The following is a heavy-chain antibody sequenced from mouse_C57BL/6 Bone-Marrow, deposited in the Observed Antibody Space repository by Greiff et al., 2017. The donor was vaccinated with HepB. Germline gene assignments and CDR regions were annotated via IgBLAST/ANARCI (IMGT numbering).Heavy chain of an antibody. CDR3: AGHYYGPK. CDR1: GYTFTDYY. J-gene: IGHJ2*01. Sequence: EVKLMESGPVLVKPGASVKMSCKASGYTFTDYYMNWVKQSHGKSLEWIGVINPYNGGTSYNQKFKGKATLTVDKSSSTAYMELNSLTSEHSAVYYCAGHYYGPKWGQGTTLTVSS. CDR2: INPYNGGT. D-gene: IGHD1-2*01. V-gene: IGHV1-19*01.